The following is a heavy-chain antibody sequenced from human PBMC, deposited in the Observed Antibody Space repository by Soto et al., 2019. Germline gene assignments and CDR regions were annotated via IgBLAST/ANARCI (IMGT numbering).Heavy chain of an antibody. CDR3: ARDYRRYSGYDGFDY. CDR1: GFTFSSYS. D-gene: IGHD5-12*01. Sequence: EVQLVESGGGLVKPGGSLRLSCAASGFTFSSYSMNWVRQAPGKGLEWVSSISSSSSYIYYADSVQGRFTISRDNAKNSLYLQMNGLRAEDTAVYYCARDYRRYSGYDGFDYWGQGTLVTVSS. V-gene: IGHV3-21*01. CDR2: ISSSSSYI. J-gene: IGHJ4*02.